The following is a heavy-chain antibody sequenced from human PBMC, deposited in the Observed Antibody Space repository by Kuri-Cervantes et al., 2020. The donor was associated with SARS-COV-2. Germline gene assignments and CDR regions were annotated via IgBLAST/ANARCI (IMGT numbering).Heavy chain of an antibody. CDR3: ARSRYYYGSGSYGYYYYCMDV. J-gene: IGHJ6*02. D-gene: IGHD3-10*01. Sequence: ASVKVSCKASGYTFTGYYINWVRQAPGQGLEWMGWMNPNSGGTNYAQKFQGWVTMTRDTSISTAYMELSRLRSDDTAVYYCARSRYYYGSGSYGYYYYCMDVCGQGTTVTVSS. V-gene: IGHV1-2*04. CDR1: GYTFTGYY. CDR2: MNPNSGGT.